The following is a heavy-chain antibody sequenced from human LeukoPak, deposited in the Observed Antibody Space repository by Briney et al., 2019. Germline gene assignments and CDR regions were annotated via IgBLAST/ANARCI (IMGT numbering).Heavy chain of an antibody. D-gene: IGHD3-10*01. Sequence: GGSLRLSCAASGFTVSSNYMNWVRQAQGKGLEWVSVIYSGGSTYYADSVKGRFTISRDNSKNTLYLQMNSLRAEDTAVYYCARDTSNYYDSGSIDWGQGTLVTVSS. J-gene: IGHJ4*02. CDR3: ARDTSNYYDSGSID. CDR2: IYSGGST. CDR1: GFTVSSNY. V-gene: IGHV3-66*01.